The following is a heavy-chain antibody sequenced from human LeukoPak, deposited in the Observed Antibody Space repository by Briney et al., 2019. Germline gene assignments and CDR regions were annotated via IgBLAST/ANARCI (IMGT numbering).Heavy chain of an antibody. CDR3: ARLTYYDILFDP. J-gene: IGHJ5*02. CDR2: IYWDDDK. D-gene: IGHD3-9*01. CDR1: GFSLSTSGVG. V-gene: IGHV2-5*02. Sequence: SGPTLVNPTQTLTLTCTFSGFSLSTSGVGVGWIRQPPGKALEWLAPIYWDDDKRYSPSLKSRLTITKDTSKNQVVLTMTNMDPVDTATYYCARLTYYDILFDPWGQGTLVTVSS.